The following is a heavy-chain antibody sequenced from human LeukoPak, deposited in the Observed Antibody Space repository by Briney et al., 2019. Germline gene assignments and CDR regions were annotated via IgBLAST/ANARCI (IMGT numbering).Heavy chain of an antibody. D-gene: IGHD4-11*01. CDR2: IIPIFGTA. Sequence: ASVKVSCKTSGGTFSSYAISWVRQAPGQGLEWMGGIIPIFGTANYAQKFQGRVTITTDESTSTAYMELSSLRSEDTAVYYCAVRHDYSNQNYMDVWGKGTTVTVSS. V-gene: IGHV1-69*05. CDR3: AVRHDYSNQNYMDV. CDR1: GGTFSSYA. J-gene: IGHJ6*03.